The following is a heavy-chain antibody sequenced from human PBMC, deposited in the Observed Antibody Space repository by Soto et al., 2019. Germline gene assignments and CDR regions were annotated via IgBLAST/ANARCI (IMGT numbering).Heavy chain of an antibody. D-gene: IGHD6-19*01. CDR3: ARPRIEVAGNNWFDP. CDR1: GGSISSSSYY. CDR2: IYYSGST. V-gene: IGHV4-39*01. J-gene: IGHJ5*02. Sequence: SETLSLTCTVSGGSISSSSYYWGCIRQPPGKGLEWIGSIYYSGSTYYNPSLKSRVTISVDTSKNQFSLKLSYVTAADTAVYYCARPRIEVAGNNWFDPWGQGTLVIVSS.